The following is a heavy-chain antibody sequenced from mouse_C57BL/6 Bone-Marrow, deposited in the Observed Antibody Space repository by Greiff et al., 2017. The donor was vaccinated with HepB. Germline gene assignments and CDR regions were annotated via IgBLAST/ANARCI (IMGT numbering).Heavy chain of an antibody. CDR2: IYPRSGNT. J-gene: IGHJ3*01. Sequence: QVQLQQSGAELARPGASVKLSCKASGYTFTSYGISWVKQRTGQGLEWIGEIYPRSGNTYYNEKFKGKATLTADKSSSTAYMELRSLTSEASAVYFCARGRWLLLAYWGQGTLVTVSA. CDR3: ARGRWLLLAY. CDR1: GYTFTSYG. D-gene: IGHD2-3*01. V-gene: IGHV1-81*01.